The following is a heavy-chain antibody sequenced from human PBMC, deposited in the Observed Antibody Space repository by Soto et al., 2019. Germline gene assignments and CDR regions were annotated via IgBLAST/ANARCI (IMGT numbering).Heavy chain of an antibody. V-gene: IGHV3-30*18. Sequence: GGSLRLSCAASGFTFSASAMHWARQAPGKGLEWVAVVSFDGGIASYADSVKGRFAISRDNSNDILYLQMTSLRAEDTAVYFCAKDCDLSSKWFVGYWGQGSRVAVSS. CDR1: GFTFSASA. CDR2: VSFDGGIA. CDR3: AKDCDLSSKWFVGY. D-gene: IGHD3-10*01. J-gene: IGHJ4*02.